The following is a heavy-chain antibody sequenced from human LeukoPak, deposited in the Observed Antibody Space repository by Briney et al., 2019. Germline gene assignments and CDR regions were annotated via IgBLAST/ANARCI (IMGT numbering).Heavy chain of an antibody. D-gene: IGHD4-23*01. CDR1: GFTCISYA. CDR3: AKDGTTVVRGLFDK. CDR2: ISGSGGST. V-gene: IGHV3-23*01. Sequence: AGGSLRLSCAASGFTCISYAMIWVRQAPAKGLECVSGISGSGGSTFYADSVKGRFTISRDNSKNTLYLLINSLRAEDTAVYYCAKDGTTVVRGLFDKWGPGTMVTVSS. J-gene: IGHJ3*02.